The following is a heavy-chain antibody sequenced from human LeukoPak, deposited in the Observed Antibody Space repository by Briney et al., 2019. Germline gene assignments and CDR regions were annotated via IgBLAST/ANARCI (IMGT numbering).Heavy chain of an antibody. J-gene: IGHJ4*02. D-gene: IGHD3-16*02. Sequence: SETLSLTCTVSGGSISSSSYYWSWIRQPPGKGLEWIGEINHSGSTNYNPSLKSRVTISVDTSKNQFSLKLSSVTAADTAVYYCARVRGTIMITFGGVIVPRSGYYFDYWGQGTLVTVSS. V-gene: IGHV4-39*07. CDR1: GGSISSSSYY. CDR3: ARVRGTIMITFGGVIVPRSGYYFDY. CDR2: INHSGST.